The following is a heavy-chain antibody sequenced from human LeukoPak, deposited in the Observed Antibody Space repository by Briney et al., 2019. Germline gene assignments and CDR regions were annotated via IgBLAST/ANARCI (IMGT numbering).Heavy chain of an antibody. V-gene: IGHV3-23*01. CDR1: GFTFSGHA. J-gene: IGHJ6*04. D-gene: IGHD3-10*01. Sequence: GGSLRLSCAASGFTFSGHAMSWVRQAPGKGLEWVSAISGSGGSTYYADSVKGRFTISRDNSKNTLYLQMNSLRAEDTAVYCCAKGVYGSGSYYGMDVWGKGTTVTVSP. CDR2: ISGSGGST. CDR3: AKGVYGSGSYYGMDV.